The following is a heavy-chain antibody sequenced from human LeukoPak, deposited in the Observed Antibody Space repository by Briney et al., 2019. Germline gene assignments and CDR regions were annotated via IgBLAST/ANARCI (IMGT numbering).Heavy chain of an antibody. V-gene: IGHV3-15*01. CDR2: IRTKSDGETV. CDR1: GFPFSSYW. J-gene: IGHJ4*02. Sequence: GGSLRLSCVASGFPFSSYWMTWVRQAPGKGLEWVGRIRTKSDGETVDYAAPVKGRFTISRDDSKNTLFLQMNSLKTEDTAVYYCATPALGRRLYYYDYWGQGTLVTVSP. D-gene: IGHD3-16*01. CDR3: ATPALGRRLYYYDY.